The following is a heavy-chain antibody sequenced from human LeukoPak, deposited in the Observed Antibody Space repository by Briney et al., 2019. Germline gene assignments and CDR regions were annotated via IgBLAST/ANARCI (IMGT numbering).Heavy chain of an antibody. Sequence: PGGSLRLSCAASRFTFSNYAMSWVRQAPGKGLEWVSAISGSGGSTYYADSVKGRFTISRDNSKNTLYLQMNSLRAEDTAVYYCAKCYYDSSGYYFGAFDIWGQGTMVTVSS. CDR2: ISGSGGST. D-gene: IGHD3-22*01. CDR1: RFTFSNYA. V-gene: IGHV3-23*01. CDR3: AKCYYDSSGYYFGAFDI. J-gene: IGHJ3*02.